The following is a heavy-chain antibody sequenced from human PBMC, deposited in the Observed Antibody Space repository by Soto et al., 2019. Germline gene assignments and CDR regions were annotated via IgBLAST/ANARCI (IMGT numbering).Heavy chain of an antibody. CDR3: ARDGATELELLHSSTVLHDALDI. V-gene: IGHV1-18*01. D-gene: IGHD1-26*01. CDR2: ISAYNGNT. J-gene: IGHJ3*02. Sequence: GASVKVSCKASGYTFTSYGISWVRQAPGQGLEWMGWISAYNGNTNYAQKLQGRVTMTTDTSTSTAYMELRSLRSDDTAVYYCARDGATELELLHSSTVLHDALDIWRQGTMVTVSS. CDR1: GYTFTSYG.